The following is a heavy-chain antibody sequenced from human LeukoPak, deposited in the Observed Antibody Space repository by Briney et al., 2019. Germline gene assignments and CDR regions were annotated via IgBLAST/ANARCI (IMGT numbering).Heavy chain of an antibody. CDR2: VGGGNDI. CDR3: AKDATPRNSIWDHFDP. CDR1: GFTFNIYG. V-gene: IGHV3-23*01. Sequence: PGGSLRLSCAASGFTFNIYGVSWVRQAPGKGLEWVSSVGGGNDIYYADSVKGRFTGSRDDAKNTVYLQMNSLRAEDTAIYFCAKDATPRNSIWDHFDPWGQGTLVTVSS. D-gene: IGHD1-7*01. J-gene: IGHJ5*02.